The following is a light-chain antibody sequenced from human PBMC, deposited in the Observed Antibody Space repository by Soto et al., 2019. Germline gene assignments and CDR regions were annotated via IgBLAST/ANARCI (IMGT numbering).Light chain of an antibody. CDR2: GAA. J-gene: IGKJ3*01. CDR1: QSVSSSY. Sequence: EIVLTQSPGTLSLSPGERATLSCRASQSVSSSYLAWYQQKPGQAPRLLIYGAASRATGIPDRFSGSGSGTDFTLTISRLEPEDFSVYYCLHYGSSPRGFGPGNKVD. CDR3: LHYGSSPRG. V-gene: IGKV3-20*01.